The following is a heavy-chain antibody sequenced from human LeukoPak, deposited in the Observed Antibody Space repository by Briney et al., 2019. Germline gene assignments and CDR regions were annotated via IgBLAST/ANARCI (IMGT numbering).Heavy chain of an antibody. Sequence: SGTLSLTCAVSGGSISSSNWWSWVRQPPGKGLEWIGEIYHSGSTNYNPSLKSRVTISVDTSKNQFSLKLSSVAAADTAVYYCAREGGYDFWSGYYSEFAWFDPWGQGTLVTVSS. V-gene: IGHV4-4*02. CDR2: IYHSGST. CDR3: AREGGYDFWSGYYSEFAWFDP. J-gene: IGHJ5*02. D-gene: IGHD3-3*01. CDR1: GGSISSSNW.